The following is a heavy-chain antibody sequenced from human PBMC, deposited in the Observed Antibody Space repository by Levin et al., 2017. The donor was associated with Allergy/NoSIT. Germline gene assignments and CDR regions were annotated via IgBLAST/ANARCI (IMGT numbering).Heavy chain of an antibody. CDR1: GFTFSSYG. Sequence: LSLTCAASGFTFSSYGMHWVRQAPGKGLEWVAVISYDGSNKYYADSVKGRFTISRDNSKNTLYLQMNSLRAEDTAVYYCAKDLSIAAVVSLGLFDYWGQGTLVTVSS. CDR2: ISYDGSNK. CDR3: AKDLSIAAVVSLGLFDY. D-gene: IGHD6-13*01. J-gene: IGHJ4*02. V-gene: IGHV3-30*18.